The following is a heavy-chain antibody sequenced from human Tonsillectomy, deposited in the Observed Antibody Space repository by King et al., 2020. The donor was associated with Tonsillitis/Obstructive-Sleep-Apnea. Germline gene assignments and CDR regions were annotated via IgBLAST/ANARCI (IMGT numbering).Heavy chain of an antibody. CDR2: IYSGGST. J-gene: IGHJ5*02. CDR3: ARATYYDFWRFDP. CDR1: GFTVSSNY. Sequence: VQLVESGGGLIQPGGSLRLSCAASGFTVSSNYMSWVRQAPGKGLEWVSVIYSGGSTYYADSVKGRFTISRDNSKNTLYLQMNSLRAEDTAVYYCARATYYDFWRFDPWGQGTLVTVSS. V-gene: IGHV3-53*01. D-gene: IGHD3-3*01.